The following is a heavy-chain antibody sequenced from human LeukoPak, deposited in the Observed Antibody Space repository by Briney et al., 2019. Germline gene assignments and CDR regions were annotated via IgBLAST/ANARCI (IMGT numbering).Heavy chain of an antibody. CDR1: GGSISSSKW. D-gene: IGHD3-10*01. J-gene: IGHJ4*02. V-gene: IGHV4-4*02. Sequence: PSETLSLTCAVSGGSISSSKWWSWVRQPPGKGLEWIGEIYRSGSTNYNPSLKSRVTISVDQSKNQFSLKLSPVTAADTALYYCATVSAFFYGSGSYYTFDYWGQGTLVTVSS. CDR2: IYRSGST. CDR3: ATVSAFFYGSGSYYTFDY.